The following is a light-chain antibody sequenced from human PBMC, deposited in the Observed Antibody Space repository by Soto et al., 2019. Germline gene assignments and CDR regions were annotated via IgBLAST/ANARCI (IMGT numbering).Light chain of an antibody. CDR2: AAS. J-gene: IGKJ4*01. Sequence: DIQLTQSPSFLSASVGDRVTITCRARQGISSYLAWYQQKPGKAPKLLIYAASTLQSGVPSRFSGSESGTEFTLTISSLQPEDFATYYCQQLNSYPFTFGGGTKVEIK. CDR1: QGISSY. V-gene: IGKV1-9*01. CDR3: QQLNSYPFT.